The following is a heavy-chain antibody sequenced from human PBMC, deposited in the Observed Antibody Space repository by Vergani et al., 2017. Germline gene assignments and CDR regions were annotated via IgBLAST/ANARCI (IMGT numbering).Heavy chain of an antibody. CDR2: IYYSGST. Sequence: QVQLQESGPGLVKPSQTLSLTCTVSGGSISSGDYYWSWMRQPPGKGLEWIGSIYYSGSTNYNPSLKSRVTISVDTSKNQLSLKLSSVTAADTAVYYCSRGWFVRYNWIDPWSEGTLVSV. CDR3: SRGWFVRYNWIDP. CDR1: GGSISSGDYY. D-gene: IGHD3-10*01. V-gene: IGHV4-30-4*08. J-gene: IGHJ5*02.